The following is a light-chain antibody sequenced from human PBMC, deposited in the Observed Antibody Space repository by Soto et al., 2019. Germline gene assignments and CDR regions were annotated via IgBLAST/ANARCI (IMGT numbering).Light chain of an antibody. Sequence: EIVMTQSPATLSVSPGERVTLSCRASQSVSNNLAWYQQKPGQAPRLLIYGATATATGIPARFSGSGSGTEFTLTIRRLQSEDFAVYYCQQHNDWPLTFGGGTKVEIK. CDR2: GAT. CDR1: QSVSNN. CDR3: QQHNDWPLT. J-gene: IGKJ4*01. V-gene: IGKV3-15*01.